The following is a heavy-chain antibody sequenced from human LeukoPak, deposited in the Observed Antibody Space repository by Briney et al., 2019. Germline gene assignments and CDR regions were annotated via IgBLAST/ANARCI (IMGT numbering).Heavy chain of an antibody. CDR2: ITSSGTTS. J-gene: IGHJ4*02. Sequence: GGSLRLSCTASGFTFSDHYMSWVRLSPGKGLEWLSYITSSGTTSDYADSVKGRFTISRDNAKNSMYLQMNSLRPEDTAVYYCARDPDYGDPDWGQGTLVTVSS. D-gene: IGHD4-17*01. CDR3: ARDPDYGDPD. CDR1: GFTFSDHY. V-gene: IGHV3-11*01.